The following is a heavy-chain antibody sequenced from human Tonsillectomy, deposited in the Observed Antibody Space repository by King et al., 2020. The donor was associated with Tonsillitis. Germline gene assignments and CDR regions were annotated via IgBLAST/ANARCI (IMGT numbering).Heavy chain of an antibody. CDR1: GFSFSRYY. Sequence: VQLVESGGGVVQPGRSLRLSCAASGFSFSRYYIHWVRQAPGKGRGWVAFISNDGSNDYYADSVKGRFTIYRDNSKNTLYLQMNSLRPDDTAVYYCAKAITMTARYYGMDVWGQGTTVTVSS. D-gene: IGHD3-22*01. V-gene: IGHV3-30*18. CDR3: AKAITMTARYYGMDV. J-gene: IGHJ6*02. CDR2: ISNDGSND.